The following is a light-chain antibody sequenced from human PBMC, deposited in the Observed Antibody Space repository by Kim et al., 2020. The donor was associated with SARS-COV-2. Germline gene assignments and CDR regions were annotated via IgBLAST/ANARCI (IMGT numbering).Light chain of an antibody. CDR2: GKN. CDR1: SLRSYY. CDR3: NSRDSSGNHVV. J-gene: IGLJ2*01. Sequence: AWGQTVRITCQGDSLRSYYASFYQQKPGQAPVLVIYGKNNRPSGIPDRFSGSSSGNTASLTITGAQAEDEADYYCNSRDSSGNHVVLGGGTQLTVL. V-gene: IGLV3-19*01.